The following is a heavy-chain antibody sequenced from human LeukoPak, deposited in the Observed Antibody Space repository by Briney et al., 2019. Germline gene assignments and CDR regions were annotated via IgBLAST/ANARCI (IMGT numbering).Heavy chain of an antibody. CDR2: ISWNSGSI. Sequence: GASLRLSCAASGFMFSNYAMSWVRQAPGKGLEWVSGISWNSGSIGYADSVKGRFTISRDNAKNSLYLQMNSLRAEDTALYYCAKAGGGYYDSSGYLDYWGQGTLVTVSS. CDR3: AKAGGGYYDSSGYLDY. V-gene: IGHV3-9*01. CDR1: GFMFSNYA. D-gene: IGHD3-22*01. J-gene: IGHJ4*02.